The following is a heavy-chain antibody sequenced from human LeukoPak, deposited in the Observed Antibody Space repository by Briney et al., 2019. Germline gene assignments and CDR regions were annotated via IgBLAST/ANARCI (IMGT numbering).Heavy chain of an antibody. CDR3: ARGERSCFGGYFDY. D-gene: IGHD3-10*01. CDR2: INHSGST. J-gene: IGHJ4*02. CDR1: GGSFSGYY. V-gene: IGHV4-34*01. Sequence: PSETLSLTCAVYGGSFSGYYWSWIRQPPGKGLEWIGEINHSGSTNYNPSLKSRVTISVDTSKNQFSLKLSSVTAADTAVYYCARGERSCFGGYFDYWGQGTLVTVSS.